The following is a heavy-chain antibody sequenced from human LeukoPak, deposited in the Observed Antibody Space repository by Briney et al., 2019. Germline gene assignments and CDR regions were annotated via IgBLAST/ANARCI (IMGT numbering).Heavy chain of an antibody. V-gene: IGHV3-7*01. CDR2: IKQDGSEK. Sequence: GGSLRLSCAASGFTFSSYWMSWVRQAPGKGLEWVANIKQDGSEKYSVDSVKGRFTISRDNAKNSLYLQMNSLRAEDTAVYYCARSTRRGVIIMRLYAFDIWGQGTMVTVSS. D-gene: IGHD3-10*01. CDR1: GFTFSSYW. J-gene: IGHJ3*02. CDR3: ARSTRRGVIIMRLYAFDI.